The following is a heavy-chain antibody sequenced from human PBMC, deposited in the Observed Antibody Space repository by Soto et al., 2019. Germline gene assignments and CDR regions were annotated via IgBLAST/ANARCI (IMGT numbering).Heavy chain of an antibody. J-gene: IGHJ4*02. CDR3: ARERSAARKWLRSAGGNYFDY. CDR1: SGSISSSNW. Sequence: SETLSLTCAVSSGSISSSNWWSWVRQPPGKGLEWIGEIYHSGSTNYNPSLKSRVTISVDKSKNQFSLKLSSVTAADTAVYYCARERSAARKWLRSAGGNYFDYWGQGTLVTVSS. V-gene: IGHV4-4*02. D-gene: IGHD5-12*01. CDR2: IYHSGST.